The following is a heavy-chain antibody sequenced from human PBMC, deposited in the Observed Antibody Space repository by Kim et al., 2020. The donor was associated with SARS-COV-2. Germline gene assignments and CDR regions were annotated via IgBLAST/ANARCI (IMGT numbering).Heavy chain of an antibody. CDR2: INTDTGNP. J-gene: IGHJ4*02. V-gene: IGHV7-4-1*02. CDR3: TRVIWGTYRYTDY. D-gene: IGHD3-16*02. Sequence: ASVKVSCKASGYTFTMNAISWVRQAPGQGLEWMGGINTDTGNPTYAQAFTRRFVFSVDTSVTTAYLQISSLEPEDTALYYCTRVIWGTYRYTDYWGQGTLVTVSS. CDR1: GYTFTMNA.